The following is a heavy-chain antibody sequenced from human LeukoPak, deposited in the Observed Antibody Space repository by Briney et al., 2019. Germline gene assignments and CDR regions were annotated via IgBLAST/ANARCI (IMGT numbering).Heavy chain of an antibody. CDR1: GFTVSSNY. V-gene: IGHV3-53*01. Sequence: GGSLRLSCAASGFTVSSNYMNWVRQAPGKGLEWVSIIYTSGTTYYADSVQGRFTISRDNSKNTLYVQMNSLRAEDTALYYCARDVPGYGAFDNWGQGTMVTVSS. J-gene: IGHJ3*02. CDR3: ARDVPGYGAFDN. D-gene: IGHD3-16*01. CDR2: IYTSGTT.